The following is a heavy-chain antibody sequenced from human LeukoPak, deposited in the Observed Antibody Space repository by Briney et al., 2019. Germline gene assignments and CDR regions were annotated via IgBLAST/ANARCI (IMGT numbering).Heavy chain of an antibody. CDR1: GGSISIYY. V-gene: IGHV4-59*08. J-gene: IGHJ4*02. CDR3: ARRLDCSGGSCYPGSDYFDY. Sequence: SETLSLTCTVSGGSISIYYWSWIRQPPGKGLEWIGYIYYSGSTNYNPSLKSRVTISVDTSKNQFSLKLSSVTAADTAVYYCARRLDCSGGSCYPGSDYFDYWGQGTLVTVSS. D-gene: IGHD2-15*01. CDR2: IYYSGST.